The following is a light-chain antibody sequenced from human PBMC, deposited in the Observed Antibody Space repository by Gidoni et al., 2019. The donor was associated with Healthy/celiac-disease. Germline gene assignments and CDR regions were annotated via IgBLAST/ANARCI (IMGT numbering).Light chain of an antibody. J-gene: IGLJ2*01. Sequence: SYVLTQPPSVSVAPGTTARITCGGNNIGSKSVHWYQQKPGQAPVLVIYYDSDRPSGIPERFSGSNSGNTATLTISRVEAGDEADYYCQVWDSSSDHVAFGGGTKLTVL. CDR2: YDS. CDR3: QVWDSSSDHVA. V-gene: IGLV3-21*04. CDR1: NIGSKS.